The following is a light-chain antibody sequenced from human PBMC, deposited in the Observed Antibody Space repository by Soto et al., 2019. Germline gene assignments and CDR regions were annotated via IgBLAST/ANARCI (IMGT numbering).Light chain of an antibody. Sequence: DIVMTQTPLSSPVTLGQPASISCRSSLSLVHSDGNTYLSWLQHRPGQPTRLLIDMNCNRFSGVPDRFSGSEAGTAVTLKISSVEADDLVVYYCMQATQPYTFGQGTKLEIK. CDR2: MNC. J-gene: IGKJ2*01. V-gene: IGKV2-24*01. CDR3: MQATQPYT. CDR1: LSLVHSDGNTY.